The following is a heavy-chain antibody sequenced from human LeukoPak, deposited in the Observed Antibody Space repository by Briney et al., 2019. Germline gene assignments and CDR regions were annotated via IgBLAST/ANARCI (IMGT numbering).Heavy chain of an antibody. CDR1: GFIFSNYA. V-gene: IGHV3-30*01. CDR2: ISSDGSKT. Sequence: GGSLRLYCAASGFIFSNYAMHWARQAPGKGLEWVALISSDGSKTYHADSVKGRFTISRDNAKSSLYLQMNSLRAEDTALYYCAKDYCGGDCYSGWYFDLWGRGTLVTVSS. CDR3: AKDYCGGDCYSGWYFDL. D-gene: IGHD2-21*02. J-gene: IGHJ2*01.